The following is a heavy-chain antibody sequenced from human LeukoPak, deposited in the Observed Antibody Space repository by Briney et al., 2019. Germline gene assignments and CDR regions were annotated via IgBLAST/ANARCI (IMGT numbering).Heavy chain of an antibody. Sequence: GGSLRLSCAASGFTFSYNYMSWVRQAPGKGLEWVSVIYSGGSTYYADSVKGRFSISRDNSKNTLYRQMNSLRAEDTAVYYCVRGPSGYHNTGGQGTLVTVSS. V-gene: IGHV3-66*01. CDR1: GFTFSYNY. J-gene: IGHJ4*02. CDR3: VRGPSGYHNT. CDR2: IYSGGST. D-gene: IGHD5-12*01.